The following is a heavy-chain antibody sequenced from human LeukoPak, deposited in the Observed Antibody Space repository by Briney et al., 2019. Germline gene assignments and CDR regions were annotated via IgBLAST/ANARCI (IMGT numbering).Heavy chain of an antibody. D-gene: IGHD5-12*01. V-gene: IGHV3-74*01. Sequence: PGGSLRLSCAASGFTFSSYWMHWVRQAPGKGLVWVSRINSDGSNTIYADSVKGRFTISRDNAKNTLYLQMNSLRAEDTAVYYCARVGLGGGYDLDYRGQGTLVTVSS. J-gene: IGHJ4*02. CDR1: GFTFSSYW. CDR3: ARVGLGGGYDLDY. CDR2: INSDGSNT.